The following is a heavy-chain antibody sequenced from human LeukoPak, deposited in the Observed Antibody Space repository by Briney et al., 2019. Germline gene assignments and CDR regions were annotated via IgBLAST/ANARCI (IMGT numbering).Heavy chain of an antibody. CDR1: GFTFSSYA. J-gene: IGHJ4*02. D-gene: IGHD6-25*01. CDR3: ARDSGY. Sequence: GGSLRLSCAASGFTFSSYAMHWVRQAPGKGLEWVAVISYDGSNKYYADSVKGRFTISRDNSKNTLYLQMDSLRAEDTAVYYCARDSGYWGQGTLVTVSS. CDR2: ISYDGSNK. V-gene: IGHV3-30-3*01.